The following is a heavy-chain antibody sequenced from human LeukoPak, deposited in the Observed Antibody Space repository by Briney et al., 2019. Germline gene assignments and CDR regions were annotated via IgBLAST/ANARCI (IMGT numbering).Heavy chain of an antibody. CDR2: TYYRSKWYN. CDR3: ARDRGPRTSIAAAGTEVF. V-gene: IGHV6-1*01. CDR1: GDSVSSNSAA. J-gene: IGHJ4*02. Sequence: SQTLSLTCAISGDSVSSNSAAWNWIRQSPSRGLEWLGRTYYRSKWYNDYAVSVKSRITINPDTSKNQFSLQLNSVTPEDTAVYYCARDRGPRTSIAAAGTEVFWGQGTLVTVSS. D-gene: IGHD6-13*01.